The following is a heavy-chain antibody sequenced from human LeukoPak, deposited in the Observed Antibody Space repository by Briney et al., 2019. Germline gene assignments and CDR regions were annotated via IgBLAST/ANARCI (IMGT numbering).Heavy chain of an antibody. CDR3: ARGDYYDSSGYHPFDP. V-gene: IGHV3-23*01. CDR1: GFTFSSYG. J-gene: IGHJ5*02. D-gene: IGHD3-22*01. CDR2: ISGSGGST. Sequence: GGSLRLSCAASGFTFSSYGMSWVRQAPGKGLEWVSAISGSGGSTYYADSVKGRFTISRDNSKNTLYLQMNSLRAEDTAVYYCARGDYYDSSGYHPFDPWGQGTLVTVSS.